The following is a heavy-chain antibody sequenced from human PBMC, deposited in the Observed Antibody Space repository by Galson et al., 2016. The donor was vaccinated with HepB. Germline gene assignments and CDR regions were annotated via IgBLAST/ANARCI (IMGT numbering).Heavy chain of an antibody. CDR1: GFSVSSNY. Sequence: SLRLSCAASGFSVSSNYLSWVRQAPGKGLEWVSVIFIAGTTYYADSVKGRFTISKDNSKNTLYLQMISLRAEDTAVYYCARDSGSVSFDYWGQGTLVTVSS. V-gene: IGHV3-53*01. CDR3: ARDSGSVSFDY. J-gene: IGHJ4*02. CDR2: IFIAGTT. D-gene: IGHD1-26*01.